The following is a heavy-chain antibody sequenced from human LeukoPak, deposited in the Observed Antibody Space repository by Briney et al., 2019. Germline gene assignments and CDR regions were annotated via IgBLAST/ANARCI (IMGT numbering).Heavy chain of an antibody. D-gene: IGHD2-15*01. Sequence: SETLSLTCAVYGGSFSGYYWSWIRQPPGKGLEWSGEINHSGSTNYNPSPKSRVTISVDTSKNQFSLKLSSVTAADAAVYYCARVVYCSGGSCYVQGWFDPWGQGTLVTVSS. CDR3: ARVVYCSGGSCYVQGWFDP. J-gene: IGHJ5*02. CDR1: GGSFSGYY. CDR2: INHSGST. V-gene: IGHV4-34*01.